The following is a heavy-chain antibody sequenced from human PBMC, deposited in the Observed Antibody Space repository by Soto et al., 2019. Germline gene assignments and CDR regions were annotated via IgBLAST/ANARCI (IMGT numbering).Heavy chain of an antibody. CDR1: GFTFSTYS. V-gene: IGHV3-48*02. CDR2: ISSPSSSI. CDR3: ARDLTFPATRRGMDV. Sequence: GGSLRLSCAASGFTFSTYSMNWVRQAPGKGLEWVSYISSPSSSIYYADSIKGRFTISRDNAKNSLYLQMNSLRDEDTAVYYCARDLTFPATRRGMDVWGQGATVTVS. J-gene: IGHJ6*02.